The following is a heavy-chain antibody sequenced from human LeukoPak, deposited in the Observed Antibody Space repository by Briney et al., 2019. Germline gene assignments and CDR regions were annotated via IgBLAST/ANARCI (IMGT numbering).Heavy chain of an antibody. Sequence: HPGGSLRLSCAASGFTFSSYGMHWVRQAPGKGLEWVAVISYDGSNKYYADSVKGRFTISRDNSKNTLYLQMNSLRAEDTAVYYCAKGDSSGWPGANFDYWGQGTLVTVSS. J-gene: IGHJ4*02. V-gene: IGHV3-30*18. D-gene: IGHD6-19*01. CDR3: AKGDSSGWPGANFDY. CDR2: ISYDGSNK. CDR1: GFTFSSYG.